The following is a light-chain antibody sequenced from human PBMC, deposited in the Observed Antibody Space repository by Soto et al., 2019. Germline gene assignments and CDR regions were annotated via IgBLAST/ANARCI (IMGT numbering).Light chain of an antibody. CDR2: GDN. CDR3: QAYDNSLSHVV. Sequence: QSVLTQPPSVSGAPGQRVTIPCTGSSSNIGSFYDVHWYQQLPGTIPKLLIYGDNNRPSGVPDRFSGSKSGTSASLAITGLQPEDEADYYCQAYDNSLSHVVFGGGTKLTVL. J-gene: IGLJ2*01. V-gene: IGLV1-40*01. CDR1: SSNIGSFYD.